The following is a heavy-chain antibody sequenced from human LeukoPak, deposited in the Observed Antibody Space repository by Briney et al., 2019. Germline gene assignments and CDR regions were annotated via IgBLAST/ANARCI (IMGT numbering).Heavy chain of an antibody. Sequence: GGSLTLSCAASGFTFGNYWMMWLRHARGGGMEWVANIKQDGSDKSYVDSVTGRFIISRDNANNSLYLQMNSLRAEDTAVYYCARWATSFDLWGQGTLVTVSS. V-gene: IGHV3-7*01. J-gene: IGHJ4*02. CDR2: IKQDGSDK. CDR1: GFTFGNYW. CDR3: ARWATSFDL. D-gene: IGHD6-6*01.